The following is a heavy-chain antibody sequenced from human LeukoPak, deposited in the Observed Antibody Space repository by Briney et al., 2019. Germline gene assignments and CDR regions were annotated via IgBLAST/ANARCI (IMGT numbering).Heavy chain of an antibody. V-gene: IGHV3-64*01. CDR3: ARSTTATRSFDY. CDR2: ISSNGGST. Sequence: GGSLRLSCAASGFTFSSYAMHWVRQAPGKGLEYVSAISSNGGSTYYANSVKGRFTISRDNSKNTLYLQMGSLRAEDMAVYYCARSTTATRSFDYWGQGTLVTVSS. CDR1: GFTFSSYA. D-gene: IGHD4-17*01. J-gene: IGHJ4*02.